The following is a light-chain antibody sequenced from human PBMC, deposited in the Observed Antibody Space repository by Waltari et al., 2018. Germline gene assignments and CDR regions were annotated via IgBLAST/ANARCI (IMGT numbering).Light chain of an antibody. CDR1: QSVGKY. V-gene: IGKV3-20*01. Sequence: EVVLTQSPGTLSLSPGERATLSCKASQSVGKYLAWYRQKPGQAPRLLIYDASTRATGVPDRFSGSGFGTDFSLTISILEPEDFAVYYCQKYVNLPATFGQGTRVEIK. CDR3: QKYVNLPAT. J-gene: IGKJ1*01. CDR2: DAS.